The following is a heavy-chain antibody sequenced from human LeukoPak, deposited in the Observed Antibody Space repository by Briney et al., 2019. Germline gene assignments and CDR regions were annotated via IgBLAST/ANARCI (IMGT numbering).Heavy chain of an antibody. CDR1: GYTFTSYG. V-gene: IGHV1-18*01. CDR3: ARDWGNYYYYYMDV. Sequence: ASVKGSCKASGYTFTSYGISWVRQAPGQGLEWMGWISAYNGNTNYAQKLQGRVTMTTDTSTSTAYMELRSLRSDDTAVYYCARDWGNYYYYYMDVWGKGTTVTVSS. D-gene: IGHD3-16*01. CDR2: ISAYNGNT. J-gene: IGHJ6*03.